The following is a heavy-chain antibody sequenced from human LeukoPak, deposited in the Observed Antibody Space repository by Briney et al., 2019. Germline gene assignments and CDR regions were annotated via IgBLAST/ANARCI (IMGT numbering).Heavy chain of an antibody. Sequence: SETLSLTCAVYGGSFSGYYWSWIRQPPGKGLEWIGEINHSGSTNYNPSLKSRVTISVDTSKNQFSLELSSVTAADTAVYYCARRALSYSGYGEDWGQGTLVTVSS. D-gene: IGHD5-12*01. J-gene: IGHJ4*02. CDR1: GGSFSGYY. V-gene: IGHV4-34*01. CDR3: ARRALSYSGYGED. CDR2: INHSGST.